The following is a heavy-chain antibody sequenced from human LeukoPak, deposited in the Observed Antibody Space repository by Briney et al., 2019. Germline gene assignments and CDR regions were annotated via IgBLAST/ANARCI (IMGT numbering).Heavy chain of an antibody. D-gene: IGHD3-10*01. J-gene: IGHJ3*02. CDR2: IIPIFGTA. CDR3: ARKKRVTMVRGVIPDDAFDI. Sequence: SVKVSCKASGGTFSSYAISWVRQAPGQGLEWMGGIIPIFGTANYAQKFQGRVTITADESTSTAYMELSSLRSEDTAVYYCARKKRVTMVRGVIPDDAFDIWGQGTMVTVSS. CDR1: GGTFSSYA. V-gene: IGHV1-69*01.